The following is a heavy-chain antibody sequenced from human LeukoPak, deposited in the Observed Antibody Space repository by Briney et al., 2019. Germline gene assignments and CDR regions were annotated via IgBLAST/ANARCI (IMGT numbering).Heavy chain of an antibody. CDR2: INSDGSST. CDR3: ASGETVTTLVY. V-gene: IGHV3-74*01. CDR1: GFTFSSYW. D-gene: IGHD4-17*01. Sequence: PGGSLRLSCAASGFTFSSYWMHWVRQAPGKGLVWVSRINSDGSSTSYADSVKGRFTISRDNAKNTLYLQMNSLRAEDTAVYYCASGETVTTLVYWGQGTLVTVSS. J-gene: IGHJ4*02.